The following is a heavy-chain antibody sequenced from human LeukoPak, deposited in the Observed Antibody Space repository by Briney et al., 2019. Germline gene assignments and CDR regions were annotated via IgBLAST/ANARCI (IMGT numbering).Heavy chain of an antibody. CDR2: ISYDGSNN. V-gene: IGHV3-30*18. J-gene: IGHJ6*02. CDR3: AKAAPDSGDYGMDV. CDR1: GFTFSSYG. Sequence: GRSLRLSCAASGFTFSSYGMHWVRQAPGKGLEWVASISYDGSNNYYADSVKGRFTISRDNSKNTLYLQMNSLNTEDTAVYYCAKAAPDSGDYGMDVWGQGTTVTVSS. D-gene: IGHD4-17*01.